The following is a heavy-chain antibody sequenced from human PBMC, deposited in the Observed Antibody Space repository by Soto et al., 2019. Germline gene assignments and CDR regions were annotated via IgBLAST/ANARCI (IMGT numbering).Heavy chain of an antibody. V-gene: IGHV1-46*01. CDR1: GYISTRYY. CDR2: INPSDGST. CDR3: SRDIARSNDR. Sequence: GASVKVSCKASGYISTRYYIHWVRQAPGQGLEWMGIINPSDGSTNYAQTFQGRVTMTMDTSTGTVYMELSSLRSEDTAVYYCSRDIARSNDRWGQGTRVTVSS. D-gene: IGHD2-8*01. J-gene: IGHJ4*02.